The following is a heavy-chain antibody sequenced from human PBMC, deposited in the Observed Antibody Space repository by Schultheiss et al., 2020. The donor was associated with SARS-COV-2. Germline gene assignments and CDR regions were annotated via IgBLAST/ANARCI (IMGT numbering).Heavy chain of an antibody. V-gene: IGHV4-39*01. J-gene: IGHJ4*02. Sequence: SETLSLTYTVSGGSISSSSYYWGWIRQPPGKGLEWIGSIYYSGSTYYNPSLKSRVTISADTSKNQISLKLSSVTAADTAVYYCARQREEFFDYWGQGTLVTVSS. CDR2: IYYSGST. CDR3: ARQREEFFDY. CDR1: GGSISSSSYY. D-gene: IGHD3-10*01.